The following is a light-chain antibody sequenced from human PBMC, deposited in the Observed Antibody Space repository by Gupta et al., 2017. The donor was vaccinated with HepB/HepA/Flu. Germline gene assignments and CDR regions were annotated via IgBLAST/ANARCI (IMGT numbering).Light chain of an antibody. CDR1: QSLLHSNGYNN. Sequence: DMVMTQSPLSLPVTPGERASISCRASQSLLHSNGYNNLDWYLQKPGESPQLLIYLGSNRASGGPDRFSGSGAGTDVTLNISSVEDEDVGVDYCKQALRTPVTFGKGTKVEIK. J-gene: IGKJ1*01. CDR3: KQALRTPVT. V-gene: IGKV2-28*01. CDR2: LGS.